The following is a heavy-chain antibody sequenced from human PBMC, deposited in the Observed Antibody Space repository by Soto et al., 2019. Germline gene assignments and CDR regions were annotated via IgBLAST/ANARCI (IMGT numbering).Heavy chain of an antibody. D-gene: IGHD2-2*01. J-gene: IGHJ6*02. CDR1: GYTFTSYY. CDR3: ARDRFIVVVPTTFYYYGMDV. CDR2: INPSGGST. Sequence: GASVKVSCKASGYTFTSYYMHWVRQAPGQGLEWMGIINPSGGSTSYAQKFQGRVTMTRDTSTSTVYMELSSLRSEDTAVYYCARDRFIVVVPTTFYYYGMDVWGQGTTVTVSS. V-gene: IGHV1-46*01.